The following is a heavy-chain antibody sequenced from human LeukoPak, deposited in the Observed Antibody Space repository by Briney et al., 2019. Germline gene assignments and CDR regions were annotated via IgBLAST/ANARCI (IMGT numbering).Heavy chain of an antibody. CDR1: GYTFTGYY. V-gene: IGHV1-2*02. CDR3: ARAGAYCGGDCYSNYYYYMDV. D-gene: IGHD2-21*02. Sequence: PGASVKVSCKTSGYTFTGYYMHWVRQAPGQGLEWMGWINPNSGGTNYAQKFQGRVTMTRDTSISTAYMELSSLRSEDTAVYYCARAGAYCGGDCYSNYYYYMDVWGKGTTVTISS. CDR2: INPNSGGT. J-gene: IGHJ6*03.